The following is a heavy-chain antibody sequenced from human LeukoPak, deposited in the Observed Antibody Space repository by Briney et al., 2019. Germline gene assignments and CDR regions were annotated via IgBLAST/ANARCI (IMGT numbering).Heavy chain of an antibody. CDR1: GGTFSSYA. V-gene: IGHV1-69*05. J-gene: IGHJ4*02. CDR2: IIPIFGTA. CDR3: ARCYSPESRDDY. Sequence: SVKVSCKASGGTFSSYAISWVRQAPGQGLEWMGGIIPIFGTANYAQKFQGRVTITTDESTSTAYMELSSLRSEDTAVYYCARCYSPESRDDYWGQGTLVTVSS. D-gene: IGHD2-2*02.